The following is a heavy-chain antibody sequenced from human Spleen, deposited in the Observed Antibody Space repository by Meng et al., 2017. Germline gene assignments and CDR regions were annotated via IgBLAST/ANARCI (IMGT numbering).Heavy chain of an antibody. J-gene: IGHJ1*01. CDR2: IYYSGSA. CDR3: LRGSGGSV. CDR1: GGSISDPSYY. V-gene: IGHV4-39*07. D-gene: IGHD3-10*01. Sequence: QLQLQESGPGLVKPSETLSLTCTVSGGSISDPSYYWGWIRQPPGKGLEWIGSIYYSGSAFYNPSLKSRVTISVDTSKNQFSLRLISVTAADTAVYHCLRGSGGSVWGQGTLVTVSS.